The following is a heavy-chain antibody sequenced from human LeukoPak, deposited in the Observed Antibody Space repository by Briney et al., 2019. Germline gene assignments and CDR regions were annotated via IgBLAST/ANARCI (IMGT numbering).Heavy chain of an antibody. CDR2: IYHSGST. Sequence: SSETLSLTCTVSGGSISSYYWSWIRQPPGKGLEWIGYIYHSGSTNYNPSLKSRVTISVDTSKNQFSLKLSSVTAADTAVYYCARRDRLEPLDVWGQGTTVTVSS. V-gene: IGHV4-59*08. CDR1: GGSISSYY. D-gene: IGHD1-1*01. J-gene: IGHJ6*02. CDR3: ARRDRLEPLDV.